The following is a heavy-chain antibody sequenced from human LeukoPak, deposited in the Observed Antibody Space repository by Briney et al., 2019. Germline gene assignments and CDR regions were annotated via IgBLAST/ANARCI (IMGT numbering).Heavy chain of an antibody. D-gene: IGHD1-14*01. CDR3: AKALLGIRIALFDY. J-gene: IGHJ4*02. CDR1: GFTFSSYA. V-gene: IGHV3-23*01. Sequence: PGGSLRLSCAASGFTFSSYAMSWVRQAPGKGLEWVSAISGSGGSTYYADSVKGRFTISRDNSKNTLYLQMNSLRAEDTAVCYCAKALLGIRIALFDYWGQGTLVTVSS. CDR2: ISGSGGST.